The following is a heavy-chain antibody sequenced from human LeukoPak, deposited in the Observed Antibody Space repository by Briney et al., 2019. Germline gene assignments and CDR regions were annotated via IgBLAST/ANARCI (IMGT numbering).Heavy chain of an antibody. CDR2: INTNTGNP. V-gene: IGHV7-4-1*02. CDR1: GYTFTGYY. CDR3: ARDHRRPKRSAAAVNYYYYYMDV. J-gene: IGHJ6*03. Sequence: GASVKVSCKASGYTFTGYYMHWVRQAPGQGLEWMGWINTNTGNPTYAQGFTGRFVFSLDTSVSTAYLQISSLKAEDTAVYYCARDHRRPKRSAAAVNYYYYYMDVWGKGTTVTVSS. D-gene: IGHD6-13*01.